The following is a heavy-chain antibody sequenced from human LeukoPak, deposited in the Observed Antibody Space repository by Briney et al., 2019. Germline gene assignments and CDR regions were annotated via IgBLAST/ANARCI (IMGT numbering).Heavy chain of an antibody. CDR2: IYYSGSV. Sequence: SETLSLTCTVSGGSISSSSYYWGWIRQPPGKGLEWIASIYYSGSVHYNPSLKSRVTMSVDTSKNQLSLNLRSVTAADTAVYYCARRMIGIRFDPWGQGTLVTVSS. V-gene: IGHV4-39*01. D-gene: IGHD3-22*01. CDR3: ARRMIGIRFDP. J-gene: IGHJ5*02. CDR1: GGSISSSSYY.